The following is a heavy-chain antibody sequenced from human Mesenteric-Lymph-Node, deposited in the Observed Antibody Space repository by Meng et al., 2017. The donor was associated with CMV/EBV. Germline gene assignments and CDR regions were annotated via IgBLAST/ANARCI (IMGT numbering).Heavy chain of an antibody. CDR1: GFTFSTYS. V-gene: IGHV3-48*04. D-gene: IGHD4-17*01. CDR2: ISSSGSSV. Sequence: GESLKISCAASGFTFSTYSMNWVRQAPGKGLEWVSHISSSGSSVLYADSVKGRFTVSRDNAKSSLYLQMKSLRAEDTGIYYCARDPLQCYDGDYRDDWDQGTLVTVSS. J-gene: IGHJ4*02. CDR3: ARDPLQCYDGDYRDD.